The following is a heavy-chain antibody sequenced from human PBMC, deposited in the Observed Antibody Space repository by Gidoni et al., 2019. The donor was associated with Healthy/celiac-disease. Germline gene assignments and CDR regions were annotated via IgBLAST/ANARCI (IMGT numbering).Heavy chain of an antibody. CDR1: GFTFGDYS. D-gene: IGHD3-16*01. V-gene: IGHV3-49*05. CDR3: ARVRGGSYVDY. J-gene: IGHJ4*02. Sequence: EVQLVESGGGLVKPGRSLRLSCTASGFTFGDYSMSWFRQAPGKGLEWVGFIRSKVYGGTTEYAASVGGRFTISRDDSKSIAYLHMNSLKTEDTAVLYCARVRGGSYVDYWGQGTLVTVSS. CDR2: IRSKVYGGTT.